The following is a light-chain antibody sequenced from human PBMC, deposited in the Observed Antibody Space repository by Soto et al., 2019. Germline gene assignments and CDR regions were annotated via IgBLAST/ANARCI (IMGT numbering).Light chain of an antibody. V-gene: IGKV3-20*01. CDR2: GAS. J-gene: IGKJ2*01. Sequence: EIVLTQSPGTLSLSPGERATLSCRASQNVSSTYFAWYQQKPGQAPSLLIYGASSRATGIPDRFSGSGSGTDFTLTINSLEPEDFAVYYCQQYGSSGYTFGQGTKLEIK. CDR3: QQYGSSGYT. CDR1: QNVSSTY.